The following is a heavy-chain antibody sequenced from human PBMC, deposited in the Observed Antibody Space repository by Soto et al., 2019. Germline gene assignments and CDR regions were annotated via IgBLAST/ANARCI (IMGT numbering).Heavy chain of an antibody. J-gene: IGHJ4*02. CDR2: IWYDGSNK. D-gene: IGHD1-26*01. CDR1: GFTFRSYG. CDR3: ARGAGKYSGSYYPQTTNAY. Sequence: PGGSLRLACAASGFTFRSYGMHWVRQAPGKGLEWVAVIWYDGSNKYYADSVKGRFTISRDNSKNTLYLQMNSLRAEDTAVYYCARGAGKYSGSYYPQTTNAYWGQGTLVTVSS. V-gene: IGHV3-33*01.